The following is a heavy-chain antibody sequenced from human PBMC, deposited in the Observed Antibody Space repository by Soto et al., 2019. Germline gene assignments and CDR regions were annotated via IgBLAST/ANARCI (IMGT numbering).Heavy chain of an antibody. J-gene: IGHJ5*02. D-gene: IGHD2-21*01. CDR1: GYSFTTYW. CDR3: AVSSAIPYNWFDP. V-gene: IGHV5-51*01. CDR2: IHPDDSDT. Sequence: GESLKISCKGSGYSFTTYWIGWVRQTPGKGLEWIGIIHPDDSDTTYNPSFQGQVTISADKSITTAYLQWSSLKASDTAIYYCAVSSAIPYNWFDPWGQGTLVTVSS.